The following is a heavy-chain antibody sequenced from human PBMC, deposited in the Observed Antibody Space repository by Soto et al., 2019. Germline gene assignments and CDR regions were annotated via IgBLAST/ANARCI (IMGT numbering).Heavy chain of an antibody. V-gene: IGHV3-33*01. CDR3: ARDAIIGSGYDLDY. J-gene: IGHJ4*02. CDR1: GFTFSSYG. Sequence: GGSLRLSCAASGFTFSSYGMHWVRQAPGKGLEWVAVIWYDGSNKYYADSVKGRFTISRDNSKNTLYLQMNSLRAEDTAVYYCARDAIIGSGYDLDYWGQGTLVTVSS. D-gene: IGHD5-12*01. CDR2: IWYDGSNK.